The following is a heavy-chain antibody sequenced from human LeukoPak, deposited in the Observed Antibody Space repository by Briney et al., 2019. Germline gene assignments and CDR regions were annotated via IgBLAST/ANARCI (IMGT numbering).Heavy chain of an antibody. J-gene: IGHJ3*02. D-gene: IGHD4-11*01. Sequence: GASVKVSCKASGNTFTNYGITWVRQAPGQGLEWMGWITGYNGKTNYAQKFQGRVIMTTDTSTSTAYMELRSLRSDDTAVYYCARDPHYMGIWGQGTMVTVSS. CDR3: ARDPHYMGI. V-gene: IGHV1-18*01. CDR1: GNTFTNYG. CDR2: ITGYNGKT.